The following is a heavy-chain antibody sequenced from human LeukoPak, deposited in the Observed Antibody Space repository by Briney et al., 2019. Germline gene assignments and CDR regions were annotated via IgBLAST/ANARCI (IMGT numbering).Heavy chain of an antibody. J-gene: IGHJ4*02. Sequence: GGSLRLSCAASGSTFSDYTLNWVRQPPGKGLEWLSSITGDSSYIYYADSVKGRFTVSRDNAKNSLYLHINSLRAEDTAVYYCARVQGSPYWGQGTLVTVSS. CDR1: GSTFSDYT. V-gene: IGHV3-21*01. CDR3: ARVQGSPY. CDR2: ITGDSSYI.